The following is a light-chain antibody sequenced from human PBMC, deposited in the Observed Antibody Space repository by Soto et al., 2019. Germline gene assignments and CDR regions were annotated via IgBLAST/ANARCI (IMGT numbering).Light chain of an antibody. Sequence: QPVLTQPTSVSEAPRQRVTISCSGSSSNIGNNAVNWYQQLPGKAPKLLIYYDDLLPSGVSDRFSGSKSGTSASLAISGLQSEDEADYYCAAWGDSLNGPVFGGGTKLTVL. CDR1: SSNIGNNA. V-gene: IGLV1-36*01. J-gene: IGLJ2*01. CDR3: AAWGDSLNGPV. CDR2: YDD.